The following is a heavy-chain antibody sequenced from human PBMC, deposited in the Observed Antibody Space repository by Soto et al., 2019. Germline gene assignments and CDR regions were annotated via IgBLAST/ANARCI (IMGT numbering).Heavy chain of an antibody. D-gene: IGHD3-3*01. J-gene: IGHJ5*02. CDR2: IVPMFGTA. Sequence: QVQLVQSGAEVKKPGSSVNVSCKTSGGTFGNTAVTWVRQAPGQGLEWMGGIVPMFGTANYAQKFQGRVTITADESTNTAYMELRSLRSDDTAVYYCARDGDPGYTFWSGPLGGGRFDPWGQGTLVTVS. CDR3: ARDGDPGYTFWSGPLGGGRFDP. CDR1: GGTFGNTA. V-gene: IGHV1-69*12.